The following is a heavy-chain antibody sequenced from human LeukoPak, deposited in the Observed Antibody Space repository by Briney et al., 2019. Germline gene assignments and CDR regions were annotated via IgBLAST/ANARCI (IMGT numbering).Heavy chain of an antibody. CDR3: AKTIYDSSGYYHMFDY. CDR2: ISISSSYI. J-gene: IGHJ4*02. D-gene: IGHD3-22*01. Sequence: GGSLRLSCAASGFTFSSYSMNWVRQAPGKGLEWVSSISISSSYIYYADSVKGRFTISRDNAKNSLYLQMNSLRAEDTAVYYCAKTIYDSSGYYHMFDYWGQGTLVTVSS. V-gene: IGHV3-21*01. CDR1: GFTFSSYS.